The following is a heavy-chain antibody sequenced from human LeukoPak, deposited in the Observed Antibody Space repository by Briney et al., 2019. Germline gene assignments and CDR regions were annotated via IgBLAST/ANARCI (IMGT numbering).Heavy chain of an antibody. J-gene: IGHJ3*02. CDR3: ARASWELLTGAFDI. V-gene: IGHV3-21*01. D-gene: IGHD1-26*01. Sequence: GGSLRLSCAASGFTFSSYSMNWVRQAPGKGLEWVSSISSSSSYIYYADSVKGRFTISRDNAKNSLYLQMNSLRAEDTAVYYCARASWELLTGAFDIWGQGTIVTVSS. CDR1: GFTFSSYS. CDR2: ISSSSSYI.